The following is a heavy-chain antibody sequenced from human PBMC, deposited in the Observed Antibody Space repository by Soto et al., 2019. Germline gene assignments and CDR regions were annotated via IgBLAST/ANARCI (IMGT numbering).Heavy chain of an antibody. CDR1: GYSFSTYG. D-gene: IGHD3-10*01. CDR3: ERDLLVEDGAGYLDY. CDR2: ISGLNGNT. Sequence: QVHLVQSGVEVKKPGASVKVSCKASGYSFSTYGISWVRQAPGQGLEWMGWISGLNGNTNYAQNLQGRVTMTTDTSTSTAYMELRSLGFDDTAMYDCERDLLVEDGAGYLDYGGQGTRFTVSS. V-gene: IGHV1-18*01. J-gene: IGHJ4*02.